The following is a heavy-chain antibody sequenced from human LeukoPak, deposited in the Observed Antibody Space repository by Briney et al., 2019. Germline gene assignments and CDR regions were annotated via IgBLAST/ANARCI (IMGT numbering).Heavy chain of an antibody. CDR1: GGSFSGYY. D-gene: IGHD5-18*01. CDR3: AGVIREGYSYGNYYYYGMDV. J-gene: IGHJ6*02. Sequence: SSETLSLTCAVYGGSFSGYYWSWIRQPPGKGLEWIGEINHSGSTNHNPSLKSRVTISVDTSKNQFSLKLSSVTAADTAVYYCAGVIREGYSYGNYYYYGMDVWGQGTTVTVSS. V-gene: IGHV4-34*01. CDR2: INHSGST.